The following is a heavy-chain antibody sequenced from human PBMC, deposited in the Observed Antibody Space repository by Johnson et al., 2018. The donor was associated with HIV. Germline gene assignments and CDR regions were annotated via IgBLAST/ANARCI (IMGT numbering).Heavy chain of an antibody. Sequence: QVQLVESGGGLVQPGGSLRLSCAASGITFSDYYMSWIRQAPGKGLEWVSYISSSGNTIYYADSVKGRVTISRDNSKNTLYLQMNSLRAEDTAVYYCAKDLRSGNRREAFDIWGQGTMVTVSS. CDR2: ISSSGNTI. CDR1: GITFSDYY. V-gene: IGHV3-11*04. J-gene: IGHJ3*02. D-gene: IGHD1-14*01. CDR3: AKDLRSGNRREAFDI.